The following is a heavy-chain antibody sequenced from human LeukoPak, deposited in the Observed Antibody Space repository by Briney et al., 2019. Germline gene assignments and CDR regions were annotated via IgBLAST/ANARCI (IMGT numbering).Heavy chain of an antibody. CDR1: GGSFSDYF. CDR2: INQSGST. J-gene: IGHJ4*02. V-gene: IGHV4-34*01. Sequence: PSETLSLTCAVYGGSFSDYFWSWIRQPPGKGLEWIGEINQSGSTNYNPSLKSRVTISPDTSKNHFSLNLSSVTAADTAVYFCARDSSSWNNFDYWGQGTLVTVSS. CDR3: ARDSSSWNNFDY. D-gene: IGHD6-13*01.